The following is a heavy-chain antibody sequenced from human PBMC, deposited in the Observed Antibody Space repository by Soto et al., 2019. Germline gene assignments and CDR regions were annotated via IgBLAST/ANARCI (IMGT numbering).Heavy chain of an antibody. Sequence: GGSLRLSCAASGFTFSSYAMSWVRQAPGKGLEWVSAISGSGGSTYYADSVKGRFTISRDNSKNTRYLQMNSLRAEDTAVYYCAKVDIVATSYFDYWGQGTLVTVSS. CDR2: ISGSGGST. V-gene: IGHV3-23*01. J-gene: IGHJ4*02. CDR3: AKVDIVATSYFDY. CDR1: GFTFSSYA. D-gene: IGHD5-12*01.